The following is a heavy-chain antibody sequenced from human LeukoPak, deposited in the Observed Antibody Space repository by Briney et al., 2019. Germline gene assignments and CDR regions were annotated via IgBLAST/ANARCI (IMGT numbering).Heavy chain of an antibody. CDR1: GGSIRSYY. J-gene: IGHJ4*02. CDR3: ARWSGWNDPYYFDY. Sequence: PSETLSLTCTVSGGSIRSYYWSWIRQSPGKGLEWIGYIYGSESTNYNPSLKRRVTISVDTSKNHFSLKLTSVTAADTAVYYCARWSGWNDPYYFDYWGQGTLVTVSS. D-gene: IGHD1-1*01. CDR2: IYGSEST. V-gene: IGHV4-59*08.